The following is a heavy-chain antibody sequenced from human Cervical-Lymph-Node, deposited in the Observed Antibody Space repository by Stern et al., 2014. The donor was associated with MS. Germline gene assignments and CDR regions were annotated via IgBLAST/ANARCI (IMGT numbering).Heavy chain of an antibody. Sequence: EVQLVESGGGLLQPGGSLRLSCGASGFTFSTHWMHWVRQGPGKGLVWVSRINSGGSSTSYTDSVRGRFPISRDNAKNTVYLQMTSLRAEDTAVYYCARSSGASGDAMDVWGQGTTVTVSS. CDR2: INSGGSST. D-gene: IGHD2-15*01. CDR1: GFTFSTHW. CDR3: ARSSGASGDAMDV. J-gene: IGHJ6*02. V-gene: IGHV3-74*02.